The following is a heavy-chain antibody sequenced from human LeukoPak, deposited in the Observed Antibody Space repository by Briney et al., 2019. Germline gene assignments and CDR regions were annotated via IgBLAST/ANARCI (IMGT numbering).Heavy chain of an antibody. V-gene: IGHV4-38-2*02. CDR3: ARDERYDSSGYHLTFDY. CDR2: IYHSGST. Sequence: SETLSLTCAVSGYSISSGYYWGWIRQPPGKGLEWIGSIYHSGSTYYNPSLKSRVTISVDTSKNQFSLKLSSVTAADTAVYYCARDERYDSSGYHLTFDYWGQGTLVTVSS. J-gene: IGHJ4*02. D-gene: IGHD3-22*01. CDR1: GYSISSGYY.